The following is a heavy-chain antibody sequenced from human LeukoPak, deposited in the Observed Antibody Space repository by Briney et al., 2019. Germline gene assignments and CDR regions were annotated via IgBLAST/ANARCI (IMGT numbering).Heavy chain of an antibody. Sequence: SGPALVKPTQTLTLTCTFSGFSLSTSGMCVSWIRQPPGKALEWLARIDWDDDKYYSTSLKTRLTISKDTSENQVVLTMTNMDPVDTATYYCARTPGGYYDILTGYNYYYYMDVWGKGTTVTVSS. D-gene: IGHD3-9*01. V-gene: IGHV2-70*11. CDR1: GFSLSTSGMC. CDR3: ARTPGGYYDILTGYNYYYYMDV. J-gene: IGHJ6*03. CDR2: IDWDDDK.